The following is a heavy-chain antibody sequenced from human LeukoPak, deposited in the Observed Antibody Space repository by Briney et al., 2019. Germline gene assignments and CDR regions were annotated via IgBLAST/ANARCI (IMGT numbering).Heavy chain of an antibody. D-gene: IGHD2-8*01. CDR2: ISPYNGNT. Sequence: GASVKVSCKASGYTFTSYGIIWLRQAPGQGLEWMGWISPYNGNTNYAQKFQGRVTMTTDTSTRTAYMELRSLRSDDTAVYYCASCHCTYGVCYGECEYFQHWGQGTLVTVSS. J-gene: IGHJ1*01. V-gene: IGHV1-18*01. CDR1: GYTFTSYG. CDR3: ASCHCTYGVCYGECEYFQH.